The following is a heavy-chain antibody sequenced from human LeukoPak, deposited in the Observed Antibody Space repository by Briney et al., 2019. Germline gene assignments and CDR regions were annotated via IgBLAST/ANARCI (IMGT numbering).Heavy chain of an antibody. V-gene: IGHV1-46*01. Sequence: ASVKVSCKASGYTFTSYYMHWVRQAPGQGLEWMGIINPSGGSTSYAQKFQGRVTMTRDTSTSTVYMELSSLRSEDTAVYYCARDRDYDSSGYYSALSYWGQGTLVTVSS. D-gene: IGHD3-22*01. J-gene: IGHJ4*02. CDR1: GYTFTSYY. CDR3: ARDRDYDSSGYYSALSY. CDR2: INPSGGST.